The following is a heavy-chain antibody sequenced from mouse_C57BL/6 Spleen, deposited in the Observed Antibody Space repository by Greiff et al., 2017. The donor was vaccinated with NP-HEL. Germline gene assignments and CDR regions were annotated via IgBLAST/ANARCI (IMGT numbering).Heavy chain of an antibody. J-gene: IGHJ3*01. V-gene: IGHV1-42*01. D-gene: IGHD2-4*01. Sequence: VQLHQSGPELVKPGASVKISCKASGYSFTGYYMNWVKQSPEKSLEWIGEINPSTGGTTYNQKFKAKATLTVDKSSSTAYMQLKSLTSEDSAVYYCVLYDCDAGFAYWGQGALVTVSA. CDR3: VLYDCDAGFAY. CDR1: GYSFTGYY. CDR2: INPSTGGT.